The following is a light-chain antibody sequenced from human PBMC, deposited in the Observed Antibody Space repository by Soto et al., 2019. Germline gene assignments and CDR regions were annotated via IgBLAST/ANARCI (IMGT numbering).Light chain of an antibody. CDR2: GAS. J-gene: IGKJ2*01. V-gene: IGKV3-15*01. Sequence: ELVMTQSPATLSVSLGDRATLSCRASQSVSTYLAWYQQKPGQAPRLLIYGASTRATGIPARFSGSGSETDFTLTISSLQSEDFAVYYCQQYDSWPPSYTFGQGTKLESK. CDR1: QSVSTY. CDR3: QQYDSWPPSYT.